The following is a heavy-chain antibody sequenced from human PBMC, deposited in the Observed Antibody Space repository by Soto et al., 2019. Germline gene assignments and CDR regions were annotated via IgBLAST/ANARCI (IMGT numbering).Heavy chain of an antibody. J-gene: IGHJ5*02. D-gene: IGHD2-15*01. CDR3: VRRKMRETATSLSDLWFKP. CDR1: GGTFNNHA. Sequence: QVQLVPSGAEVKKPGSSVKGSCKTSGGTFNNHAINWVRQAPGQGLEWMGGIIPIFGTSNYAQKFQGRVTITADESTRKAFLELSSLRPGDTAVSYSVRRKMRETATSLSDLWFKPWGQVTLVSMSS. CDR2: IIPIFGTS. V-gene: IGHV1-69*01.